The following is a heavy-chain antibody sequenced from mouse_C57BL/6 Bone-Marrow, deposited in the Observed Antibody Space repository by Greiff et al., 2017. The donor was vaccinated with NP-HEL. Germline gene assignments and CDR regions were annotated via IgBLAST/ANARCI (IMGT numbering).Heavy chain of an antibody. V-gene: IGHV6-3*01. CDR3: TDLLLLFDY. CDR1: GFTFSNYW. Sequence: DVHLVESGGGLVQPGGSMKLSCVASGFTFSNYWMNWVRQSPEKGLEWVAQIRLKSDNYATHYAESVKGRFTISRDDSKSSVYLQMNNLRAEDTGIYYCTDLLLLFDYWGQGTTLTVSS. CDR2: IRLKSDNYAT. D-gene: IGHD1-1*01. J-gene: IGHJ2*01.